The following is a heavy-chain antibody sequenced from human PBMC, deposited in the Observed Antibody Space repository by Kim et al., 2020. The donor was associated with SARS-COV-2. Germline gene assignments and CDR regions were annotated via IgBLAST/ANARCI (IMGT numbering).Heavy chain of an antibody. V-gene: IGHV3-72*01. CDR3: ARARGGSYPPFDY. Sequence: GGSLRLSCAVSGFTFSDHYMVWVRQAPGKGLEWVGRTRNKANSYTTEYAASVKGRFTISRDDSKNSLYLQMNSLKNEDTAVYYCARARGGSYPPFDYWGQGTLVTVSS. CDR2: TRNKANSYTT. CDR1: GFTFSDHY. J-gene: IGHJ4*02. D-gene: IGHD3-16*02.